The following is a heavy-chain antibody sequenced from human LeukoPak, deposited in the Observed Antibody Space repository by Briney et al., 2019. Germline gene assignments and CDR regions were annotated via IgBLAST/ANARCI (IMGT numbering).Heavy chain of an antibody. CDR3: ARLPYDFWDMGYYYGMDV. J-gene: IGHJ6*02. Sequence: SETLSLTCAVYGGSFSGYYWSWIRQPPGKGLEWIGYIYYSGSTNYNPSLKSRVTISVDTSKNQFSLKLSSVTAADTAVYYCARLPYDFWDMGYYYGMDVWGQGTTVTVSS. CDR2: IYYSGST. V-gene: IGHV4-59*08. D-gene: IGHD3-3*01. CDR1: GGSFSGYY.